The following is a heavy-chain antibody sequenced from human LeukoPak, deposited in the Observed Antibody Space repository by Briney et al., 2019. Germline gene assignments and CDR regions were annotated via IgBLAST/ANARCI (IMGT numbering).Heavy chain of an antibody. CDR3: AKSLASYYYDSSGYVPGDY. V-gene: IGHV3-23*01. J-gene: IGHJ4*02. Sequence: GGSLRLSCAISGLTVSSSDMSWVRQAPGKGLEWVSAISGSGGSTYYADSVKGRFTISRDNSKNTLYLQMNSLRAEDTAVYYCAKSLASYYYDSSGYVPGDYWGQGTLVTVSS. CDR1: GLTVSSSD. D-gene: IGHD3-22*01. CDR2: ISGSGGST.